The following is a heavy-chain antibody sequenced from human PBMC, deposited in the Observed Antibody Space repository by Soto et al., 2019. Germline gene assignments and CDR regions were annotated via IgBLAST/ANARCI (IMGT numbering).Heavy chain of an antibody. CDR1: VFTFSNAW. J-gene: IGHJ6*02. V-gene: IGHV3-15*01. Sequence: GFLRLSCAASVFTFSNAWVSWVRQAPGKGLEWVGRIKSKTDGGTTDYAAPVKGRFTISRDDSKNTLYLQMNSLKTEDTAVYYCTTGWKYSRYGMDVWGQGTTVTVSS. CDR3: TTGWKYSRYGMDV. CDR2: IKSKTDGGTT. D-gene: IGHD1-7*01.